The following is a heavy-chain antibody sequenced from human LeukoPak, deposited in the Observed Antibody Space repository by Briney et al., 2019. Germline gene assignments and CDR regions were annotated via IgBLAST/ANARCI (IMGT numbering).Heavy chain of an antibody. J-gene: IGHJ4*02. V-gene: IGHV3-30*02. Sequence: GGSLRLSCAASGFTFSSYGMHWVRQAPGKGLEWVAFIRYDGSNKYYADSVKGRFTISRDNSKYTLYLQMNSLRAEDTAVYYVHFWSGYTRSHWGQGTLVTVSS. CDR1: GFTFSSYG. D-gene: IGHD3-3*02. CDR3: HFWSGYTRSH. CDR2: IRYDGSNK.